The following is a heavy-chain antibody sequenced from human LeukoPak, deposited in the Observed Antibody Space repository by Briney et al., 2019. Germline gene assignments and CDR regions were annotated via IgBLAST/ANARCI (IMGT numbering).Heavy chain of an antibody. CDR2: ISYDGSNK. CDR1: GFTFSSYG. V-gene: IGHV3-30*03. CDR3: ASAVRQLLFDYYYMDV. J-gene: IGHJ6*03. Sequence: GTSLRLSCAASGFTFSSYGMHWVRQAPGKGLEWVAVISYDGSNKYYADSAKGRFTISRDNSKNTLYLQMNSLRAEDTAVYYCASAVRQLLFDYYYMDVWGKGTTVTVSS. D-gene: IGHD2-2*01.